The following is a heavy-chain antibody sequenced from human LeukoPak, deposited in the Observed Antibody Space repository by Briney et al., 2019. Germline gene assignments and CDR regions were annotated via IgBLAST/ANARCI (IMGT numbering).Heavy chain of an antibody. J-gene: IGHJ6*02. D-gene: IGHD6-19*01. CDR3: AKDRSDNSSWYCMDV. Sequence: GGSLRLSCAASGFTFSSYAMSWVRQAPGKGLEWVSAISGSGDTYYADSVKGRFSISRDNSKNTLYLQMNSLGAEDTAVYYCAKDRSDNSSWYCMDVWGQGTTVTVSS. V-gene: IGHV3-23*01. CDR1: GFTFSSYA. CDR2: ISGSGDT.